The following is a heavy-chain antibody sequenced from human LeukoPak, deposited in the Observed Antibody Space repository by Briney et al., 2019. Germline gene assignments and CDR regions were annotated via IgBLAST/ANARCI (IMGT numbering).Heavy chain of an antibody. J-gene: IGHJ3*02. D-gene: IGHD6-13*01. CDR2: ISSSSSYI. Sequence: GGSLRLSCAASGFTFSSYSMNWVRQAPGKGLEWVSSISSSSSYIYYADSVKGRFTISRDNAKNSLYLQMNSLRAEDTAVYYCARKYSSGWYREGAFDIWGQGTMVTVSS. CDR3: ARKYSSGWYREGAFDI. V-gene: IGHV3-21*01. CDR1: GFTFSSYS.